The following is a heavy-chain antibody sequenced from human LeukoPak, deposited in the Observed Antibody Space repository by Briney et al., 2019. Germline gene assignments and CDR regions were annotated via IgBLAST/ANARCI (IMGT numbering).Heavy chain of an antibody. CDR1: GYTFTSYY. J-gene: IGHJ4*02. CDR3: ARASEISKVASYYFDY. D-gene: IGHD5-12*01. CDR2: NNPSGGST. V-gene: IGHV1-46*01. Sequence: ASVKVSCKASGYTFTSYYMHWVRQAPGQGLEWMGINNPSGGSTSYAQKFQGRVTMTRDTSTSTVYMELSSLRSEDTAVYYCARASEISKVASYYFDYWGQGTLVTVSS.